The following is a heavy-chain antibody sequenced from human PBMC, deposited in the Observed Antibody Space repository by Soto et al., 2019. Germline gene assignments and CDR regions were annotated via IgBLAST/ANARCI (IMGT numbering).Heavy chain of an antibody. D-gene: IGHD3-3*01. V-gene: IGHV3-23*01. CDR1: GFTFSSYA. CDR2: ISGSGGST. CDR3: AKDLSPRKEWSPLDY. Sequence: GGSLRLSCAASGFTFSSYAMSWVRQAPGKGLEWVSAISGSGGSTYYADSVKGRFTISRDNSKNTLYLQMNSLRAEDTAVYYCAKDLSPRKEWSPLDYWGQGTLVTVSS. J-gene: IGHJ4*02.